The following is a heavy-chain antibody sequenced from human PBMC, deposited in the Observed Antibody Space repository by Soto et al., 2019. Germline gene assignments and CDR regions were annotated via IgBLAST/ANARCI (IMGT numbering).Heavy chain of an antibody. CDR3: ARAPRGNYGYPSYFDY. CDR1: GGSVSSGSYY. V-gene: IGHV4-61*01. Sequence: PSETLSLTCTVSGGSVSSGSYYWSWIRQPPGLGLVCVGYIYYSGSINYYLSLKSRVTISLDTSNIQFSLKLSSVTAADTAVYYCARAPRGNYGYPSYFDYWGQGTLVTVSS. CDR2: IYYSGSI. D-gene: IGHD3-10*01. J-gene: IGHJ4*02.